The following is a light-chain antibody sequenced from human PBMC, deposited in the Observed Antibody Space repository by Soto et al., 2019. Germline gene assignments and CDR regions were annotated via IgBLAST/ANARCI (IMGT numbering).Light chain of an antibody. V-gene: IGLV2-23*01. CDR1: SSDVGSYNL. J-gene: IGLJ1*01. Sequence: QSVLTLPASVSGSPGQSITISCTGTSSDVGSYNLVSWYQQHPGKAPKLMIYEGSKRPSGVSNRFSGSKSGNTASLTISGLQAEDEADYYCRSYAGSSTYVYGTGTKV. CDR3: RSYAGSSTYV. CDR2: EGS.